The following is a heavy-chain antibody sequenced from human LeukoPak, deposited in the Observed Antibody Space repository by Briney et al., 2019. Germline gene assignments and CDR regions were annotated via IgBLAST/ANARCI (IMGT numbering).Heavy chain of an antibody. CDR1: GFTFDDYG. Sequence: GGSLRLSCAASGFTFDDYGMSWVRQAPGKGLEWVANIKQDGSEKYYVDSVKGRFTISRDNAKNSLYLQINSLRAEDTAVYYCARADAHYYDSSGYEAYYFDYWGQGTLVTVSS. J-gene: IGHJ4*02. CDR2: IKQDGSEK. D-gene: IGHD3-22*01. CDR3: ARADAHYYDSSGYEAYYFDY. V-gene: IGHV3-7*01.